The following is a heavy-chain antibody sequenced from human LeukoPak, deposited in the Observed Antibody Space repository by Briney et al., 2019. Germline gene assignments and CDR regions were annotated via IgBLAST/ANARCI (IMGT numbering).Heavy chain of an antibody. CDR3: TTVDTC. J-gene: IGHJ4*02. Sequence: PGGSLRLSCATSGFTFSDYWMAWVRQAPGKGPEWVASINEDGSGTYSVDSVKGRFTISRDNAKNSVYLQMDSLRVEDTAVYYCTTVDTCWGQGTLVTVSS. CDR1: GFTFSDYW. V-gene: IGHV3-7*01. CDR2: INEDGSGT.